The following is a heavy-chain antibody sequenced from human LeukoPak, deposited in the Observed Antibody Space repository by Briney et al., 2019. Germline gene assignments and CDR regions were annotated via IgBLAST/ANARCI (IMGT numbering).Heavy chain of an antibody. Sequence: GGSLRLSCAASGFTFSNYRMNWVRQAPGKGLEWVSAINDSGGSTYYADSVKGRFTISRDNSKNTLYLQMNSLRAEDTAVYYCAKPAISSRGWYYDYWGQGTLVTVSS. CDR2: INDSGGST. CDR1: GFTFSNYR. CDR3: AKPAISSRGWYYDY. D-gene: IGHD6-19*01. V-gene: IGHV3-23*01. J-gene: IGHJ4*02.